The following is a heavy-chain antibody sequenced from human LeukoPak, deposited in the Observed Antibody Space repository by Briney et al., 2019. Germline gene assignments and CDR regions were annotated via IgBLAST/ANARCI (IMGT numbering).Heavy chain of an antibody. CDR2: IYPGDSDT. J-gene: IGHJ4*02. CDR3: ARRGWASGYFDY. D-gene: IGHD1-26*01. V-gene: IGHV5-51*01. Sequence: GESLKISCRGSGYSFTSYWIGWVRHMPGKGLEWMGTIYPGDSDTRYAPSFQGQVTISADKSISTAYLQWSSLKASDTAIYYCARRGWASGYFDYWGQGTLVTASS. CDR1: GYSFTSYW.